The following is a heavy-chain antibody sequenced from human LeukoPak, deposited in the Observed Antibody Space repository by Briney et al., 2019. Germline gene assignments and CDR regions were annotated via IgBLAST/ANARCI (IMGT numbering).Heavy chain of an antibody. J-gene: IGHJ4*02. CDR3: AKGGASSIAARRASDY. CDR1: GFTFSSYA. CDR2: ISGSGGST. D-gene: IGHD6-6*01. V-gene: IGHV3-23*01. Sequence: PGGSLRLSCAASGFTFSSYAMSWVRQAPGKGLEWVSAISGSGGSTYYADSVKGRFTISRDNSKNTLYLQMNSLRAEDTAVYYCAKGGASSIAARRASDYWGQGTLVTVSS.